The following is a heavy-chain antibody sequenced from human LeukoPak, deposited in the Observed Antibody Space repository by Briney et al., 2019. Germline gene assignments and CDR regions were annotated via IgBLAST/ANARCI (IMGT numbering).Heavy chain of an antibody. CDR1: GYSFTSYW. V-gene: IGHV5-51*01. D-gene: IGHD3-16*02. CDR2: IYPGDSDT. Sequence: GESLKISFKGSGYSFTSYWIGWVRQMPGKGLEWMGIIYPGDSDTRYSPSFQGQVTISADKSISTAYLQWSSLKASDTAMYYCARTTIRLGDLSLVDYWGQGTLVTVSS. CDR3: ARTTIRLGDLSLVDY. J-gene: IGHJ4*02.